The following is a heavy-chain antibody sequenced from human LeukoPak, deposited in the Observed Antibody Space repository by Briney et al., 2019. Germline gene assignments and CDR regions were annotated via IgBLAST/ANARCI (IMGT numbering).Heavy chain of an antibody. D-gene: IGHD3-3*01. V-gene: IGHV3-48*04. CDR2: ISSSSSTI. J-gene: IGHJ5*02. Sequence: GGSLRLSCAASGFTFSSYSMNWVRQAPGKGLEWVSYISSSSSTIYYADSMKGRFAISRDNAKNSLYLQMNSLRAEDTAVYYCAREGGYDFWSGYYFYNWFDPWGQGTLVTVSS. CDR3: AREGGYDFWSGYYFYNWFDP. CDR1: GFTFSSYS.